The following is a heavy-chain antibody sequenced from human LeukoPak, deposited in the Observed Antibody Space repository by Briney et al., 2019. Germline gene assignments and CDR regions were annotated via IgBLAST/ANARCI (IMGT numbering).Heavy chain of an antibody. CDR2: IYYSGNT. J-gene: IGHJ4*02. V-gene: IGHV4-61*01. CDR3: ARLSGYSSGHYYSDY. CDR1: GGSISSGNYY. D-gene: IGHD3-22*01. Sequence: PSETLSLTCTVSGGSISSGNYYWSWIRQPPGKGLEWIGYIYYSGNTNYNPSLKSRVTISVDTSKNQFSLKLSSVTAADTAVYYCARLSGYSSGHYYSDYWGQGTLVTVSS.